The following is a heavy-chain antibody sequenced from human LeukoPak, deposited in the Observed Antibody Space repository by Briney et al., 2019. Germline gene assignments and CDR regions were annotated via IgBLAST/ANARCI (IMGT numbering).Heavy chain of an antibody. D-gene: IGHD6-13*01. V-gene: IGHV3-15*01. CDR3: TTDAVGIAGSDY. CDR1: GFXFSNAW. J-gene: IGHJ4*02. CDR2: IKTKTEGGTT. Sequence: GGSLRLSCAASGFXFSNAWITWVRQAPGKGLEWVGRIKTKTEGGTTDYAAPVKGRFTISRDDSKNTLYLQMNSLKTADTAVYYCTTDAVGIAGSDYWGQGTLVTVSS.